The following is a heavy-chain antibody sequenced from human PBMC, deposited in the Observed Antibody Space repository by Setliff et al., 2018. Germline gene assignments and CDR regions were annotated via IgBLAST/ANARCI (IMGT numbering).Heavy chain of an antibody. CDR2: IKNKVNTFST. CDR1: GFTFSDTW. J-gene: IGHJ4*02. V-gene: IGHV3-72*01. D-gene: IGHD2-2*01. CDR3: ARVGYCDGPTCYPFDY. Sequence: PGGSLRLSCAASGFTFSDTWMHWFRQAPGQGLEWIGRIKNKVNTFSTQYAASVNGRFSISRDDSKSSLYLQMNSLKSEDTAVYYCARVGYCDGPTCYPFDYWGPGTLVTVSS.